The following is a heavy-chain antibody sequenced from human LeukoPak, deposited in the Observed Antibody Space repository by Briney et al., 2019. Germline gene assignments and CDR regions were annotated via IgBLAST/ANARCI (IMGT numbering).Heavy chain of an antibody. J-gene: IGHJ4*02. D-gene: IGHD4-17*01. CDR3: ARRSFGDFLPYFDF. CDR2: IRPGDGTT. Sequence: ASVKVSCKASGYIFTNYYVHWVRQAPGQGPEWMGIIRPGDGTTTYAQNFQGRVTMSRDVSTSTVHMELSSLRSEDSAVYYCARRSFGDFLPYFDFWGQGTVVTVSS. CDR1: GYIFTNYY. V-gene: IGHV1-46*01.